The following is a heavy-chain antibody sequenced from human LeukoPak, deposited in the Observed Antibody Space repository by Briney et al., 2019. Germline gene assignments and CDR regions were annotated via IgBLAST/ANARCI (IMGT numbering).Heavy chain of an antibody. J-gene: IGHJ4*02. CDR3: ARDRFGEIDY. CDR2: INPSGGST. V-gene: IGHV1-46*01. Sequence: ASVKVSCKASGYTFTSYYMHWVRQAPGQGLEWTGIINPSGGSTSYAQKFQGRVTMTRDTSISTAYMELSRLRSDDTAVYYCARDRFGEIDYWGQGTLVTVSS. D-gene: IGHD3-10*01. CDR1: GYTFTSYY.